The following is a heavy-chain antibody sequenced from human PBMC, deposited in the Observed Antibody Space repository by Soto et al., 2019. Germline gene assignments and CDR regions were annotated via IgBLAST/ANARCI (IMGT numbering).Heavy chain of an antibody. CDR1: GGSISRYY. V-gene: IGHV4-59*01. D-gene: IGHD5-18*01. Sequence: PSETLSLTCTVSGGSISRYYWSWIRQPPGKGLEWIGYIYYSGSTNYNPSLRSRVAISVDTSRNQFSLNLSSVTAADTAAYYCSRATSAYSRGYGMDVWGQGTTVTVSS. CDR3: SRATSAYSRGYGMDV. CDR2: IYYSGST. J-gene: IGHJ6*02.